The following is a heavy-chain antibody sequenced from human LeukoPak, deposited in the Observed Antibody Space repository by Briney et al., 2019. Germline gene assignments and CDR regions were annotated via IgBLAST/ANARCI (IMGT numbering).Heavy chain of an antibody. J-gene: IGHJ3*02. CDR3: ARDHTSLLSDAFDI. D-gene: IGHD2-2*01. V-gene: IGHV4-39*07. CDR2: IYYSGST. CDR1: GGSISSSSYY. Sequence: SETLSLTCTVSGGSISSSSYYWGWIRQPPGKGLEWIGSIYYSGSTYYNPSLKSRVTISVDTSKNQFSLKLSSVTAADTAVYYCARDHTSLLSDAFDIWGQGTMVTVSS.